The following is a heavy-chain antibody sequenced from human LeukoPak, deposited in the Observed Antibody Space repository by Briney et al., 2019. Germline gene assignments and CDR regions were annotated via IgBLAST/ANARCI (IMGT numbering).Heavy chain of an antibody. V-gene: IGHV3-74*01. CDR1: GFTFSSYW. D-gene: IGHD5-24*01. CDR2: INNDGSST. J-gene: IGHJ4*02. Sequence: PGGSLRPSCAASGFTFSSYWMHWVRQAPGKGLVWVSRINNDGSSTSYADSVKGRFTISRDNAKNTLYLQMNSLRAEDAAIYYCARDRDGYSDDFDYWGQGTLVTVSS. CDR3: ARDRDGYSDDFDY.